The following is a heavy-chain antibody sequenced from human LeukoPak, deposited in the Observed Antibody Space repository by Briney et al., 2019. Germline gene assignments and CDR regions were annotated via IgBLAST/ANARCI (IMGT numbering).Heavy chain of an antibody. CDR2: ISYDGSNK. J-gene: IGHJ4*02. CDR1: GFTFSSYG. Sequence: GGSLRLSCAASGFTFSSYGMHWVRQAPGKGPEWVAVISYDGSNKYYADSVKGRFTISRDNSKNTLYLQMSSLRAEGTAVYYCAKADDFWSGYYGYWGQGTLVTVSS. CDR3: AKADDFWSGYYGY. D-gene: IGHD3-3*01. V-gene: IGHV3-30*18.